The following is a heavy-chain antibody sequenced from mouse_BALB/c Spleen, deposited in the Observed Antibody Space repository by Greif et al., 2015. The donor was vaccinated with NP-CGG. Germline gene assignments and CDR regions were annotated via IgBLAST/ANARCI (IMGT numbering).Heavy chain of an antibody. CDR3: ATDGNDAGFAY. Sequence: EVKLVESGGGLVKPGGSLKLSCAASGFTFSSYAMSWVRQSPEKRLEWVAEISSGGSYTYYPDTVTGRFTISRDNAKNTLYLEMSSLRSEDTAMYYCATDGNDAGFAYWGQGTLVTVSA. CDR2: ISSGGSYT. J-gene: IGHJ3*01. V-gene: IGHV5-9-4*01. D-gene: IGHD2-2*01. CDR1: GFTFSSYA.